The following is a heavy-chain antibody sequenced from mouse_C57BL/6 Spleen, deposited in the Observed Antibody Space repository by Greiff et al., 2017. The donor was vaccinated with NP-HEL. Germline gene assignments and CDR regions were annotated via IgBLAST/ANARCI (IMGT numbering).Heavy chain of an antibody. J-gene: IGHJ3*01. CDR2: IHPNSGST. CDR1: GYTFTSYW. V-gene: IGHV1-64*01. CDR3: ARESNYLFAY. Sequence: VQLQQPGAELVKPGASVKLSCKASGYTFTSYWMHWVKQRPGQGLEWIGMIHPNSGSTNSNEKFKSKATLTVDKSSSTAYMQLSSLTSEDSAVYYCARESNYLFAYWGQGTLVTVSA. D-gene: IGHD2-5*01.